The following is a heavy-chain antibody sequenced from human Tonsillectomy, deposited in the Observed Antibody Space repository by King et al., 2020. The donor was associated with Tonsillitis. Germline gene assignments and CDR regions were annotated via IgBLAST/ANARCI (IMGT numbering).Heavy chain of an antibody. D-gene: IGHD4-17*01. CDR1: GYTFTGYY. V-gene: IGHV1-2*02. CDR3: ARESSRPDYGDYEGGFDP. J-gene: IGHJ5*02. Sequence: VQLVQSGAEVKKPGASVKVSCKASGYTFTGYYMHWVRQAPGKGLEWMGWINPNSGGTNYAQNFQGRVTMTRDTSIRPAYMELSRLRSDDTAVYYWARESSRPDYGDYEGGFDPWGQGTLVTVSS. CDR2: INPNSGGT.